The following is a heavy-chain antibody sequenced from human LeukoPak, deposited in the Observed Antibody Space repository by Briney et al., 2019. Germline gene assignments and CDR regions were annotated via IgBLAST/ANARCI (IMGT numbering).Heavy chain of an antibody. CDR3: ARDSSSGGGYYYYMDV. V-gene: IGHV1-2*07. D-gene: IGHD6-19*01. Sequence: ASVKVSCKASGYTFTDHYMHWVRQAPGQGLEWMGWINPNSDGINNYAHKFQGRVTMTRDTSISTAYMELSRLRSDDTAVYYCARDSSSGGGYYYYMDVWGKGTTVTVSS. CDR2: INPNSDGI. J-gene: IGHJ6*03. CDR1: GYTFTDHY.